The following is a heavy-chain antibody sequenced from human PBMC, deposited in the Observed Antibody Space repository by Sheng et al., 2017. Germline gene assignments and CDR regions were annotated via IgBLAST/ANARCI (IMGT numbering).Heavy chain of an antibody. CDR3: ARGTWIQLWLQGAYFDY. J-gene: IGHJ4*02. CDR1: GYSISSGYY. CDR2: IYHSGST. D-gene: IGHD5-18*01. Sequence: QVQLQESGPGLVKPSETLSHTCAVSGYSISSGYYWGWIRQPPGKGLEWIGSIYHSGSTYYNPSLKSRVTISVDTSKNQFSLKLSSVTAADTAVYYCARGTWIQLWLQGAYFDYWGQGTLVTVSS. V-gene: IGHV4-38-2*01.